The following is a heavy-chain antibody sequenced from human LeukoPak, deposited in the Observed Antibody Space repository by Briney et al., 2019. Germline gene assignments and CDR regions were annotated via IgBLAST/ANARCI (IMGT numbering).Heavy chain of an antibody. CDR1: GASISSYY. D-gene: IGHD3-22*01. J-gene: IGHJ4*02. V-gene: IGHV4-59*01. Sequence: SETLSLTCTVSGASISSYYWSWIRQPPGKGLEWLGDIYYSGSIKYNPSLKSRVTMSVDTSKNQFSLKLSSVTAADTAIYYCARENPSGYYNRPIDYWGQGTLVTVSS. CDR2: IYYSGSI. CDR3: ARENPSGYYNRPIDY.